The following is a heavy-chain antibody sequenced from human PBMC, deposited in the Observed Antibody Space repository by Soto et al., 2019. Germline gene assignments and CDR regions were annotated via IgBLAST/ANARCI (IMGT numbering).Heavy chain of an antibody. Sequence: PGASLKISCKGSGYRFSSYWIAWVRQMPGKGLEWMGIIYPGDSDTRYSPSFQGQVTMSVDKSNSTAYLHWSSLKASDTAMYYCARGGNYLEYWGQGVLVTVSS. V-gene: IGHV5-51*01. CDR3: ARGGNYLEY. J-gene: IGHJ4*02. CDR2: IYPGDSDT. D-gene: IGHD6-25*01. CDR1: GYRFSSYW.